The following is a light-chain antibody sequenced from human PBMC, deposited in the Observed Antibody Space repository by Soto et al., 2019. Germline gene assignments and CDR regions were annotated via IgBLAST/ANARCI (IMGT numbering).Light chain of an antibody. CDR2: KTA. J-gene: IGKJ1*01. V-gene: IGKV1-5*03. Sequence: DIQMTQSPSTLSASVGDRVTITCRASQSIGVWLAWYQQKPGTAPKLLIYKTATLDSGVPLRFSGSGSGTEFPLTISSLQPDDFATYYCQQYINYFRTFGQGTKVDIK. CDR1: QSIGVW. CDR3: QQYINYFRT.